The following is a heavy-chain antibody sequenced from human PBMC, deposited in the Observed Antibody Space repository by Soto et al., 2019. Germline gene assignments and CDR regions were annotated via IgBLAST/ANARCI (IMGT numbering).Heavy chain of an antibody. V-gene: IGHV3-74*01. CDR2: IRSDGSVT. CDR1: GFTFSGYW. CDR3: ARSDYFDH. Sequence: GGSLRLSFAASGFTFSGYWMHWVRQAPGKGLVWVSRIRSDGSVTRYADSVKGRFTISRDNAKNTLYLQMNSLTAEDTAVYYCARSDYFDHWGQGTPVTVSS. J-gene: IGHJ4*02.